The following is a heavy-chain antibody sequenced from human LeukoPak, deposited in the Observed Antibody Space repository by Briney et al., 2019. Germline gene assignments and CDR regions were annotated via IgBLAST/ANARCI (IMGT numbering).Heavy chain of an antibody. V-gene: IGHV3-30*02. CDR1: GFSFSIYG. Sequence: GGSLRLSCAASGFSFSIYGMHWVRQAPGKGLEWVAFTRYDGSNKFYADSVKGRFTISRDNSKNTLYLQMNSLRPEDTAVYYCGKDGASGLPFGIWGQGTMVTVSS. CDR2: TRYDGSNK. D-gene: IGHD3-3*01. CDR3: GKDGASGLPFGI. J-gene: IGHJ3*02.